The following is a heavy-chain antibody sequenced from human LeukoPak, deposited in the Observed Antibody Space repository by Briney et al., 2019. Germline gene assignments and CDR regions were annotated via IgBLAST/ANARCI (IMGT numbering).Heavy chain of an antibody. Sequence: GGSLRPSCTASGLIFSSNWIAWVRQAPGKGLELLANIKEDGSEKYYVDSVKGRFTISRDNAKNSLYLEMNSLSAEDTAVYYCARDRCYDTFDIWGQGTLVTVSS. CDR3: ARDRCYDTFDI. V-gene: IGHV3-7*01. J-gene: IGHJ3*02. CDR2: IKEDGSEK. CDR1: GLIFSSNW. D-gene: IGHD2-8*01.